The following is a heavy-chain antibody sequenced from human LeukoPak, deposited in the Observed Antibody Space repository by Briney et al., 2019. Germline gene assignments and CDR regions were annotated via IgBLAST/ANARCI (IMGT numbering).Heavy chain of an antibody. CDR2: ISGSGGNT. Sequence: GGSLRLSCAASGFIFSNFAMSWVRQAPGEGLEWVSVISGSGGNTYYADSVKGRFTISRDNAKNSLYLQMNSLRAEDTAVYYCARGYCSGGSCYSIDYWGQGTLVTVSS. D-gene: IGHD2-15*01. J-gene: IGHJ4*02. V-gene: IGHV3-23*01. CDR3: ARGYCSGGSCYSIDY. CDR1: GFIFSNFA.